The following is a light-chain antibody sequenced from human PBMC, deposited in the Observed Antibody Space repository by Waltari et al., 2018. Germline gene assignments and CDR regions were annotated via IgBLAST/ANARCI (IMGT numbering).Light chain of an antibody. Sequence: SYVLTQPPSVSVAPGETARITCGGNHIGSKSVHWYRQKPGQAPQLVISYDSDRPSGIPERFSGSNSGDTATLTISRVEAGDEADYYCQVWDANNEPGVFGTGTEVTVL. CDR2: YDS. CDR3: QVWDANNEPGV. V-gene: IGLV3-21*01. CDR1: HIGSKS. J-gene: IGLJ1*01.